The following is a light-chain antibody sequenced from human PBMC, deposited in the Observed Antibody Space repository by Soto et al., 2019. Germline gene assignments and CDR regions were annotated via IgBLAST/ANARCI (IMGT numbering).Light chain of an antibody. CDR1: QSISNF. V-gene: IGKV1-39*01. CDR3: QQTYSTPYMYT. Sequence: DIQMTQSPSSLSASVGDRVTITCRASQSISNFLNWYQQKPGKAPKLLIYGASSLQSGVPSRFSGSGSGTDFTLTISSLQPEDFATYYCQQTYSTPYMYTFGHGTKLEIK. CDR2: GAS. J-gene: IGKJ2*01.